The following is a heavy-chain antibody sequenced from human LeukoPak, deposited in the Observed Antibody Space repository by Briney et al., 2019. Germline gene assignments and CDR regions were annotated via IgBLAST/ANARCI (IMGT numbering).Heavy chain of an antibody. D-gene: IGHD3-10*01. CDR1: GFSFSTYA. J-gene: IGHJ4*02. CDR3: ARAHSTSGSPGY. Sequence: PGGSLRLSCAASGFSFSTYAMHWVRQAPGKGLEYVSAISTNGGSTYYANSVKGRFTISRDNSKNTLYLQMGSLRAEDMAVYYCARAHSTSGSPGYWGQGTLVTVSS. CDR2: ISTNGGST. V-gene: IGHV3-64*01.